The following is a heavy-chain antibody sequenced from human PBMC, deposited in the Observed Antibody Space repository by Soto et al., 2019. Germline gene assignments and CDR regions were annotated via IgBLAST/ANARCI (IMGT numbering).Heavy chain of an antibody. Sequence: SETLSLTCTVSGGSITDYSWVWIRQPAGKGLEWIGRIFSSGSTNYNPSLKGRITMSLDTSKNQFSLKLNSATATDTAVYFCARDQGVVVTADKWFDPRCPGILVTVSS. V-gene: IGHV4-4*07. D-gene: IGHD2-21*02. CDR3: ARDQGVVVTADKWFDP. J-gene: IGHJ5*02. CDR2: IFSSGST. CDR1: GGSITDYS.